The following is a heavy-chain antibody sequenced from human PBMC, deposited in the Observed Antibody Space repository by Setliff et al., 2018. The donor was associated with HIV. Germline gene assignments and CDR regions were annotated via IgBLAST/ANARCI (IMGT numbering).Heavy chain of an antibody. V-gene: IGHV1-69*05. CDR2: NIPIFGTA. CDR1: GGTFSSYA. J-gene: IGHJ2*01. D-gene: IGHD3-22*01. CDR3: ARDDHYYDMGSIYSDWYFDV. Sequence: GASVKVSCKASGGTFSSYAISWVRQAPGQGLEWMGGNIPIFGTANYAQKFQGRVTITRDSSTSTAYMELSSLRSEDTAMYYCARDDHYYDMGSIYSDWYFDVWGPATQVTVSS.